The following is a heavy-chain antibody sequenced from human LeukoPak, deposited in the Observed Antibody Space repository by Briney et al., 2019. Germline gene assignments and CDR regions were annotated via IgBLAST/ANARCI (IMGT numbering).Heavy chain of an antibody. J-gene: IGHJ4*02. CDR3: ARRSPNYYFDY. V-gene: IGHV3-72*01. CDR2: TRNKANSYTT. CDR1: GFTFSDHY. Sequence: HSGGSLRLSCATSGFTFSDHYMDWVRQAPGKGLEWVGRTRNKANSYTTEYAASVKGRFTISRDNAKNSLYLQMNSLRAEDTAVYYCARRSPNYYFDYWGQGTPVTVSS.